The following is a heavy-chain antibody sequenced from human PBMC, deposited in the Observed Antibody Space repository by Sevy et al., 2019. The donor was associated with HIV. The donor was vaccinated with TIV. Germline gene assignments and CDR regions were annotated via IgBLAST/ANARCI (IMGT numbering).Heavy chain of an antibody. J-gene: IGHJ4*02. CDR2: ISGSGGST. V-gene: IGHV3-23*01. D-gene: IGHD6-19*01. Sequence: GGSLRLSCAASGFTFSNYAMKWVRQAPGKGLEWVSGISGSGGSTYYADSVKGRFTISRDNSKNTLYLQMNSLRAEDTAVYYCAKGGWSSIAVAGTPVYWGQGTLVTVSS. CDR3: AKGGWSSIAVAGTPVY. CDR1: GFTFSNYA.